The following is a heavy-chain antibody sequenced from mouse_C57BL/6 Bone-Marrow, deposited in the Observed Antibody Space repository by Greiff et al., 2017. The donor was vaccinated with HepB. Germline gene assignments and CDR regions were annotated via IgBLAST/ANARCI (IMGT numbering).Heavy chain of an antibody. CDR3: TREGGYGNYVLYWYFDV. CDR1: GYTFTDYE. D-gene: IGHD2-1*01. Sequence: VQLQQSGAELVRPGASVTLSCKASGYTFTDYEMHWVKQTPVHGLEWIGAIDPETGGTAYNQKFKGKAILTADKSSSTAYMELRSLTSEDSAVYYCTREGGYGNYVLYWYFDVWGTGTTVTVSS. CDR2: IDPETGGT. J-gene: IGHJ1*03. V-gene: IGHV1-15*01.